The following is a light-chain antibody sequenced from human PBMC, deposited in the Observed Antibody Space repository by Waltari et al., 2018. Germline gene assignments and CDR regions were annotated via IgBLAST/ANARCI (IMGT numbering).Light chain of an antibody. CDR2: KDN. Sequence: SSELTQPTSVSVSPGETAEITCSGDVLTRQYTRWLQQKPGQAPVLVIYKDNLRPSDTPERFSGSTSGTTVTLTVRGAQVEDEADYYCYSAADNNLVFGGGTKLTIL. CDR1: VLTRQY. CDR3: YSAADNNLV. J-gene: IGLJ2*01. V-gene: IGLV3-27*01.